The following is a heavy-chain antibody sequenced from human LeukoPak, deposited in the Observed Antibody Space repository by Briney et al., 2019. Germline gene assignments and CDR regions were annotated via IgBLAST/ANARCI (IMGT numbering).Heavy chain of an antibody. J-gene: IGHJ4*02. CDR3: ARGGWNKFDY. CDR1: GGSISNYY. V-gene: IGHV4-59*01. D-gene: IGHD3-22*01. CDR2: IYYSGST. Sequence: SETLSLTCTVSGGSISNYYWSWIRQPPGKGLEWIGYIYYSGSTNYNPSLKSRVTISVDTSKNQFSLKLSSVTAADTAVYYCARGGWNKFDYWGQGTLVTVSS.